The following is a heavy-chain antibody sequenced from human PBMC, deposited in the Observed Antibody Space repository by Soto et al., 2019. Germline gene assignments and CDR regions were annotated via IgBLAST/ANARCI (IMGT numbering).Heavy chain of an antibody. V-gene: IGHV4-34*01. Sequence: SETLSLTCAVYGGSFSGYYWSWIRQPPGKGLEWIGEINHSGSTNYNPSLKSRVTISVDTSKNQFSLKLSSVTAADTAVYYCSTYYYGSGSYPSKYYFDYWGQGTLVTVSS. D-gene: IGHD3-10*01. CDR2: INHSGST. J-gene: IGHJ4*02. CDR1: GGSFSGYY. CDR3: STYYYGSGSYPSKYYFDY.